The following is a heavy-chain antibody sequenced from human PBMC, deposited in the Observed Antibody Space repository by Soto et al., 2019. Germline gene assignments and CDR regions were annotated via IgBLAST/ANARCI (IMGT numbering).Heavy chain of an antibody. CDR1: GGSINSYY. CDR3: ARQGFGPLHGLVDV. J-gene: IGHJ6*02. V-gene: IGHV4-59*08. CDR2: VHHSWGS. D-gene: IGHD3-10*01. Sequence: QVQLQESGPGLVKPSETLSLSCTVSGGSINSYYWSWIRQSPGKRMERLGYVHHSWGSSYNPSLQSRVAISLDTSKSQFSLKVTSVTATDTAVYYCARQGFGPLHGLVDVWGQGTTVTVSS.